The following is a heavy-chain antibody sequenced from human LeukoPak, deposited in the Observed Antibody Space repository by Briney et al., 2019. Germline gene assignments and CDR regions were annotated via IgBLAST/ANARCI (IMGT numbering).Heavy chain of an antibody. D-gene: IGHD3-10*01. J-gene: IGHJ4*02. CDR1: GGSISSGDYY. CDR2: IYYSGST. Sequence: PSKTLSLTCTVSGGSISSGDYYWSWIRQPPGKGLEWIGYIYYSGSTYYNPSLKSRVTISVDTSKNQFSLKLISVTAADTAVYYCARDLNGHYGSGTSYFDYWGQGTLVTVSS. V-gene: IGHV4-30-4*01. CDR3: ARDLNGHYGSGTSYFDY.